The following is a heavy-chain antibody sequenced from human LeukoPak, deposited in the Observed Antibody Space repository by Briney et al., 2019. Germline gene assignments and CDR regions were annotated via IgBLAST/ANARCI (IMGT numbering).Heavy chain of an antibody. Sequence: PGGSLRLSCEASGFTFSRYAMTWVRQAPGKGLEWVSTIGGLGESTNYGDSVKGRFTISRDNSKNMLYLQMNNLRAEDTAVYYCAKDRDIILTGHGMDVWGQGTTVTVSS. CDR1: GFTFSRYA. CDR3: AKDRDIILTGHGMDV. J-gene: IGHJ6*02. D-gene: IGHD3-9*01. V-gene: IGHV3-23*01. CDR2: IGGLGEST.